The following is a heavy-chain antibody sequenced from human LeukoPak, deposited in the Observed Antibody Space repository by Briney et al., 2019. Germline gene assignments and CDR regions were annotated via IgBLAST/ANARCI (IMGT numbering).Heavy chain of an antibody. CDR1: GFTFSSYA. V-gene: IGHV3-23*01. Sequence: PGGSLRLSCAAYGFTFSSYAMSLVRQAPGKGLEWASAISGSGGSTYYADSVKDRFTISRDNSKNTLYLQMNSLRAEDTAVYYCAKSGRTSWMDEGMDVWGQGTTVTVSS. J-gene: IGHJ6*02. CDR2: ISGSGGST. D-gene: IGHD2-2*01. CDR3: AKSGRTSWMDEGMDV.